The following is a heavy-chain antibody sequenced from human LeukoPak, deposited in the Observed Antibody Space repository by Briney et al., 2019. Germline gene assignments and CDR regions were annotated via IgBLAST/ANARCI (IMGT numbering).Heavy chain of an antibody. D-gene: IGHD3-10*01. J-gene: IGHJ4*02. CDR1: GGSISSYY. CDR2: IYYSGST. V-gene: IGHV4-59*08. Sequence: SETLSLTCTVSGGSISSYYWSWTRQPPGKGLEWIGYIYYSGSTNYNPSLKSRVTISVDTTKNQFSLKLSSVTAADTAVYYCARGFGELGAEGFDYWGQGTLVTVSS. CDR3: ARGFGELGAEGFDY.